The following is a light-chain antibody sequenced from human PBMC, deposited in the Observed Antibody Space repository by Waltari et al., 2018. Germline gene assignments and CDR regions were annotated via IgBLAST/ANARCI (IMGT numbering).Light chain of an antibody. CDR2: EVS. CDR3: MQGTHWPPWT. CDR1: QSLVHSNGNTY. J-gene: IGKJ1*01. V-gene: IGKV2-30*02. Sequence: DVVLTQSPLSLPVTLGQPASISCRSSQSLVHSNGNTYLSWLQQRPGQSPRRLIYEVSNRDSGVPDRFSGSGSGTDFTLKISRVEAEDIGVYYCMQGTHWPPWTFGQWTKVEIK.